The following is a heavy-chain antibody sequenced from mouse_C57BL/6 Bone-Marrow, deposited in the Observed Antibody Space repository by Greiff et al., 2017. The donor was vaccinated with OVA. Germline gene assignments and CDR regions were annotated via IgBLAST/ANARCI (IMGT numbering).Heavy chain of an antibody. CDR3: ARGDGLRKNYYFDY. J-gene: IGHJ2*01. CDR2: ISYDGSN. Sequence: EVKLQESGPGLVKPSQSLSLTCSVTGYSITSGYYWNWIRQFPGNKLEWMGYISYDGSNNYNPSLKNRISITRDTSKNQFFLKLNSVTTEDTATYYCARGDGLRKNYYFDYWGQGTTLTVSS. CDR1: GYSITSGYY. V-gene: IGHV3-6*01. D-gene: IGHD2-4*01.